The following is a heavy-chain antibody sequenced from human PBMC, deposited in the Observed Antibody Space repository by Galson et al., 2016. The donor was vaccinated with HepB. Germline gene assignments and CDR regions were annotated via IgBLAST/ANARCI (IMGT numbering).Heavy chain of an antibody. CDR1: GYTFIDYG. J-gene: IGHJ6*02. Sequence: SVKVSCKASGYTFIDYGINWVRQAPGQGLEWVGWISAYNGNTNYAENLQGRVTMTTDASTGTAFMELRSLRSDDTALYYCARDLQRYYDILTGYGPYYYGLDVWGQGTTVTVSS. V-gene: IGHV1-18*01. D-gene: IGHD3-9*01. CDR3: ARDLQRYYDILTGYGPYYYGLDV. CDR2: ISAYNGNT.